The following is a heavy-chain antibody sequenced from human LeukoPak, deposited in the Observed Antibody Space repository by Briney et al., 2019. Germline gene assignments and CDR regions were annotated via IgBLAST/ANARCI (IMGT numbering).Heavy chain of an antibody. V-gene: IGHV4-30-4*01. D-gene: IGHD3-16*02. CDR3: AREGPYDYVWGSYRSDDY. CDR1: GGSISSGDYY. CDR2: IYYSGST. Sequence: SETLSLTCTVSGGSISSGDYYWSWIRQPPGKGLEWIGYIYYSGSTYYNPSLKSRVTISVDTSKNQFSLKLSSVTAADTAVYYCAREGPYDYVWGSYRSDDYWGQGTLVTVSS. J-gene: IGHJ4*02.